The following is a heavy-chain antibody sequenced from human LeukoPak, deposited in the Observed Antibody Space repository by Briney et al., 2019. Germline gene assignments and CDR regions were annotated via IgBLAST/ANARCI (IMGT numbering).Heavy chain of an antibody. CDR1: GGSIRSSNW. J-gene: IGHJ4*02. Sequence: SETLSLTCAVSGGSIRSSNWWSWVRQPPGKGLEWIGDIYHSGTTNYNPSLKSRVTISADKSKNQFSLKLSSVTAADTAVYYCARFASTRSFDYWGRGTLVTVSS. CDR2: IYHSGTT. D-gene: IGHD2-2*01. CDR3: ARFASTRSFDY. V-gene: IGHV4-4*02.